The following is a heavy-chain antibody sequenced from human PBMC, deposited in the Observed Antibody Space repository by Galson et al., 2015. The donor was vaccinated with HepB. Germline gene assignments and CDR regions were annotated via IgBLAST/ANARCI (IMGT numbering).Heavy chain of an antibody. CDR2: INQSGNT. V-gene: IGHV4-34*01. J-gene: IGHJ3*02. CDR1: GGSFSDYY. Sequence: ETLSLTCAVYGGSFSDYYWNWIRQPPGTGLEWIGEINQSGNTNYNPSLKIRVSISVDTSKDQFSLELRSLAAADTAVYYCARGSCSRPTCYTKSHDAFDIWGQGTMVTVSS. CDR3: ARGSCSRPTCYTKSHDAFDI. D-gene: IGHD2-2*02.